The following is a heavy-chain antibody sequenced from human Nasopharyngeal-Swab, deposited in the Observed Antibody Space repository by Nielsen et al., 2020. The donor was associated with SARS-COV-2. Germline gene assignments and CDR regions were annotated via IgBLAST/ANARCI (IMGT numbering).Heavy chain of an antibody. V-gene: IGHV1-18*01. CDR2: ISAYNGNT. CDR3: ARALPYYDILTGPDY. CDR1: GYTFTSYG. Sequence: SVKVSCKASGYTFTSYGISWVRQAPGQGLEWMGWISAYNGNTNYAQKLQGRVTMTTDTSTSTAYMELRSLRSDDTAVYYCARALPYYDILTGPDYWGQGTLVTVSS. J-gene: IGHJ4*02. D-gene: IGHD3-9*01.